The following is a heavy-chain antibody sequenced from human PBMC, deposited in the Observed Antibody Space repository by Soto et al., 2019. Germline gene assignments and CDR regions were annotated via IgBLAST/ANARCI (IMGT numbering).Heavy chain of an antibody. V-gene: IGHV4-61*08. CDR3: ASAFGGWPPDS. Sequence: SETLSLTCAVSGGSISSGGCSWSWISQPPGHGLVWIGYIYASASTNYTPSLKSRVAISVDTSKTRFSLNLTSVTAADPAVYYCASAFGGWPPDSWGQGTLVTVSS. D-gene: IGHD6-19*01. CDR1: GGSISSGGCS. J-gene: IGHJ4*02. CDR2: IYASAST.